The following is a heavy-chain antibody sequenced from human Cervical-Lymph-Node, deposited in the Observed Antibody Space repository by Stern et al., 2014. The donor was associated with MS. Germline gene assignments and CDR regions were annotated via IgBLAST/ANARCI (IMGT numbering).Heavy chain of an antibody. CDR2: IIPIFGIA. CDR1: GGTFSSYA. Sequence: VQLVESGAEVKKPGSSVKVSCKASGGTFSSYAISWVRQAPGQGLEWMGGIIPIFGIANYAQKFQGRVTITADKSTSTAYMELSSLRSEDKAVYYCARTDTAMATKHAFDIWGQGTMVTVSS. D-gene: IGHD5-18*01. J-gene: IGHJ3*02. V-gene: IGHV1-69*17. CDR3: ARTDTAMATKHAFDI.